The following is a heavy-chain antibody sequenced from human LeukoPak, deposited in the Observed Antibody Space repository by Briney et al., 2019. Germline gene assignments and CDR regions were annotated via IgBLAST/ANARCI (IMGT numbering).Heavy chain of an antibody. CDR3: ARVLGSGGSGFDY. CDR1: GFTFSSYS. Sequence: GGSLRLSCAASGFTFSSYSMNWVRQAPGKGLEWVSSISSSSSYIYYADSVKGRFTISGDNAKDSLYLQMNSLRAEDTAVYYCARVLGSGGSGFDYWGQGTLVTVSS. J-gene: IGHJ4*02. CDR2: ISSSSSYI. V-gene: IGHV3-21*01. D-gene: IGHD2-15*01.